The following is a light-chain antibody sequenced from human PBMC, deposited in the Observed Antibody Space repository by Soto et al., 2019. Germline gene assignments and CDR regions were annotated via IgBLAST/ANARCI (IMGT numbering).Light chain of an antibody. CDR2: AVS. J-gene: IGKJ4*01. CDR1: QRVSSH. CDR3: RQRYSDSFT. Sequence: DIQMTQSPSSLSASIGDSVTITCRASQRVSSHLAWYQQKPGKAPKLLIYAVSSLQSGVPSRFSGSGSDTDFIPIISTLQPADFSTYYCRQRYSDSFTFGGGTKVEI. V-gene: IGKV1-39*01.